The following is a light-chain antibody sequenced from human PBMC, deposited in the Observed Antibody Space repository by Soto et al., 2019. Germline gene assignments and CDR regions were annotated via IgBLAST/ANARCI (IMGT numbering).Light chain of an antibody. J-gene: IGKJ2*01. V-gene: IGKV1-27*01. CDR1: QGIRNY. CDR3: QKYNSAPYT. Sequence: DIQMTQSPSSLSASVGDRVTITCRASQGIRNYLAWYQQKPGKVPKLLIYAASTLQSGVPSRFSGSGSGTDFPLTISSLQPEDVETYYCQKYNSAPYTFGQGTKLEIK. CDR2: AAS.